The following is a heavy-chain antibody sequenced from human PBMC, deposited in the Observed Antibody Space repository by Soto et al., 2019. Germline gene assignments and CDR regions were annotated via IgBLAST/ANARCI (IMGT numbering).Heavy chain of an antibody. CDR3: ARDHCSGGSCYLDY. Sequence: EVQLVESGGGLVKPGGSLRLSCAASGVTFSSYSMNWVRQAPGKGLEWVSSISSSSSYIYYADSVKGRFTISRDNAKNSLYLQMNSMRAEDTAVYYCARDHCSGGSCYLDYWGQGTLVTVSS. D-gene: IGHD2-15*01. CDR1: GVTFSSYS. J-gene: IGHJ4*02. CDR2: ISSSSSYI. V-gene: IGHV3-21*01.